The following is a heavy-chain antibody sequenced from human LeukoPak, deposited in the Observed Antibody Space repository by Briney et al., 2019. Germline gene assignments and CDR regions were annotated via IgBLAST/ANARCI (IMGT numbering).Heavy chain of an antibody. D-gene: IGHD6-19*01. J-gene: IGHJ6*02. Sequence: ASVKVSCKVSGYTHTELSMHWVRQAPGKGLEWMGGFDPEDGETNYAQKFQGRVTMTEDTSTDTAYMELSSLRSEDTAVYYCATVGAVAGRDCYYYGMDVWGQGTTVTVSS. CDR1: GYTHTELS. CDR3: ATVGAVAGRDCYYYGMDV. CDR2: FDPEDGET. V-gene: IGHV1-24*01.